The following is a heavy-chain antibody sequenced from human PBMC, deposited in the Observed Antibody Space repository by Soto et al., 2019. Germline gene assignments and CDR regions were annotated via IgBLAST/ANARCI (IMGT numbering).Heavy chain of an antibody. CDR3: ASVVYVWGSYRYFDY. CDR2: IIPIFGTA. V-gene: IGHV1-69*13. D-gene: IGHD3-16*02. CDR1: GGTFSSYA. Sequence: GASVKVSCKASGGTFSSYAISWVRQAPGQGLEWMGGIIPIFGTANYAQKFQGRVTITADESTSTAYMELSSLRSEDTAVYYCASVVYVWGSYRYFDYWGQGTLVTVSS. J-gene: IGHJ4*02.